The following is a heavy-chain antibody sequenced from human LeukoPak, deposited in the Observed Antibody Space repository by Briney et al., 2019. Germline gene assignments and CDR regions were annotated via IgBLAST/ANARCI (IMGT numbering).Heavy chain of an antibody. D-gene: IGHD3-9*01. CDR2: IGTAGDT. CDR3: ARAGYGGAGYDY. V-gene: IGHV3-13*04. Sequence: GGSLRLSCAASGFTFSSYDMHWVRQATGKGLEWVSAIGTAGDTYYPGSVKGRFTISRENAKSSLYLQMNSLRAGDTAVYYCARAGYGGAGYDYWGQGTLVTVSS. J-gene: IGHJ4*02. CDR1: GFTFSSYD.